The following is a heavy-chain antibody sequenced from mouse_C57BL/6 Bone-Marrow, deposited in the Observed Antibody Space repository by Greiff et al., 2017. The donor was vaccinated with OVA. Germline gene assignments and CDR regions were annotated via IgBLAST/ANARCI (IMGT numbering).Heavy chain of an antibody. Sequence: VHVKQSGPVLVKPGASVKMSCKASGYTFTDYYMNWVKQSHGKSLEWIGVINPYNGGTSYNQKFKGKATLTVDKSSSTAYMELNSLTSEDSAVYYCARKGNYGFAYWGQGTLVTVSA. J-gene: IGHJ3*01. CDR3: ARKGNYGFAY. CDR2: INPYNGGT. CDR1: GYTFTDYY. V-gene: IGHV1-19*01. D-gene: IGHD2-1*01.